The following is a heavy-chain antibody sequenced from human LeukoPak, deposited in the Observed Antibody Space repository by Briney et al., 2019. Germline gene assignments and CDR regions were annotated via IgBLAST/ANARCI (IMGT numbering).Heavy chain of an antibody. J-gene: IGHJ4*02. V-gene: IGHV3-7*01. CDR1: GFTFSGTW. CDR3: ARHVGISF. Sequence: GGSLRLSCIASGFTFSGTWMTWVRQAPGKGLEWVANIREDGTDKNYVDSVKGRFTISRDNAQNSLFLQMSNLRDDDTAIYYCARHVGISFWGQGVLVTVSS. CDR2: IREDGTDK. D-gene: IGHD1-26*01.